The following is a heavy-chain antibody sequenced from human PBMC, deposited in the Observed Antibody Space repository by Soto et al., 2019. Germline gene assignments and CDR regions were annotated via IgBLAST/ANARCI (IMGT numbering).Heavy chain of an antibody. Sequence: QLQLVQSGPEVKKPGTSVKVSCKASGFNFTSSAVQWVRQARGQRLEWIGWIVVGSGNTNYAQKLQERVTITRDMSTSTAYMELSSLRSEDTAVYYCAAGEYSVLGMDVWGQGTTVTVSS. CDR2: IVVGSGNT. CDR3: AAGEYSVLGMDV. D-gene: IGHD6-6*01. J-gene: IGHJ6*02. V-gene: IGHV1-58*01. CDR1: GFNFTSSA.